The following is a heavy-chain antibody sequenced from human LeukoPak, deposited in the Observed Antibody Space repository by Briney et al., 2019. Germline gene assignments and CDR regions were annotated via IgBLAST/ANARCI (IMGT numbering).Heavy chain of an antibody. CDR1: GFTFSSYA. CDR3: ARPSGSYFRYDVFDI. V-gene: IGHV3-30-3*01. CDR2: ISYDGSNK. Sequence: GGSLRLSCAASGFTFSSYAMHWVRQAPGKGLEWVAVISYDGSNKYYADSVKGRFTISRDNSKNTLYLQMNSLRAEDTAVYYCARPSGSYFRYDVFDIWGQGKMVTVSS. J-gene: IGHJ3*02. D-gene: IGHD1-26*01.